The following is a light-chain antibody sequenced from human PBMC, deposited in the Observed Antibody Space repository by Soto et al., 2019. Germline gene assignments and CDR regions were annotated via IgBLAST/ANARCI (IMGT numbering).Light chain of an antibody. V-gene: IGKV1-39*01. CDR2: AAS. CDR3: QKSYSAPFT. J-gene: IGKJ2*01. CDR1: QRISTY. Sequence: DIQMTQSPSSLSASVGDRVTITCRASQRISTYLNWYQQKPGKAPKLLIYAASSLQSGVPSRFTGSGSGTDFTLTISSLQPEDFATYYCQKSYSAPFTFGQGTKLEI.